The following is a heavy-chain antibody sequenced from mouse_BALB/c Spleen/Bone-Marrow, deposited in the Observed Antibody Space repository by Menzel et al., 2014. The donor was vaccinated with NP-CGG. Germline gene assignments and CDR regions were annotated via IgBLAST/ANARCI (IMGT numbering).Heavy chain of an antibody. CDR1: GFNIKDNY. J-gene: IGHJ3*01. CDR2: IDPANGIT. Sequence: VHVKQSGAELVKPGASVKLSCTASGFNIKDNYIHWVKQRPEQGLERIGRIDPANGITKYGPKFQGKTTITTDTSSNTAYLQLSSLTSEDTAVYYCARSGDGPFAYWGQGTLVTVSA. V-gene: IGHV14-3*02. CDR3: ARSGDGPFAY. D-gene: IGHD2-3*01.